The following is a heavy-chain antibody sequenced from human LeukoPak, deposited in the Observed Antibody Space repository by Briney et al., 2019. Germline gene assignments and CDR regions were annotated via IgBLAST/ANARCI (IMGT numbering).Heavy chain of an antibody. CDR1: GYTFTSYG. J-gene: IGHJ3*01. D-gene: IGHD3-3*02. CDR2: ISTYNGNT. V-gene: IGHV1-18*01. Sequence: ASVKVSCKASGYTFTSYGISWVRPAPGQGPECMGWISTYNGNTNYSPRLQGRVSMTTDTSTSTAYMELRSLTSDDTAIYYCASSHIRGAFDFWGQGTMVTVSS. CDR3: ASSHIRGAFDF.